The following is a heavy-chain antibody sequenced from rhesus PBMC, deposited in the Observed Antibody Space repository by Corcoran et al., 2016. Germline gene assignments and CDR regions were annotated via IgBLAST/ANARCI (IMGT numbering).Heavy chain of an antibody. CDR1: GGSISSSNW. V-gene: IGHV4-65*02. CDR3: ANTRAAW. J-gene: IGHJ4*01. CDR2: IGGSSGST. D-gene: IGHD6-31*01. Sequence: QVQLQESGPGLVKPSTTLSLTCAVPGGSISSSNWWSRIRQPPGKGLGGIGNIGGSSGSTYYNPSLKSRVTISKDTSKNQFSLKLSSVTAADTAVYYCANTRAAWWGQGVLVTVSS.